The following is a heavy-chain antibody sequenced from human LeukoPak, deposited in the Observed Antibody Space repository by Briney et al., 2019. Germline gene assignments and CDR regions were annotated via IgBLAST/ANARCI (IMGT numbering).Heavy chain of an antibody. V-gene: IGHV4-59*08. J-gene: IGHJ4*02. D-gene: IGHD3-22*01. CDR1: GGPISSYY. CDR2: IYYSGST. CDR3: ARQGYDSSGYALGH. Sequence: PSETLSLTCTVSGGPISSYYWSWIRQPPGKGLEWIGYIYYSGSTNYNPSLKSRVTISVDTSKNQFSLKLSSVTAADTAVYYCARQGYDSSGYALGHWGQGTLVTVSS.